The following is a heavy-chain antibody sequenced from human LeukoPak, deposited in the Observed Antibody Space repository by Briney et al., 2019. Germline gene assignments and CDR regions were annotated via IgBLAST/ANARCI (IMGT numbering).Heavy chain of an antibody. J-gene: IGHJ6*03. CDR2: INPNSGGT. CDR3: ARDGGRIYSAYDAVYYYMDV. D-gene: IGHD5-12*01. CDR1: GYTFTGYY. V-gene: IGHV1-2*02. Sequence: ASVKVSCKASGYTFTGYYMHWVRQAPGQGLEWMGWINPNSGGTNYAQKFQGRVTMTRDTSISTAYMELSRLRSDDTAVYYCARDGGRIYSAYDAVYYYMDVWGKGTTVTISS.